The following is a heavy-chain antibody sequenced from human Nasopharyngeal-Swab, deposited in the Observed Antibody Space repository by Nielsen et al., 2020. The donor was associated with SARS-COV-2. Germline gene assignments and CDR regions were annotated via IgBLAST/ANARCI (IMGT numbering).Heavy chain of an antibody. CDR3: AKAPVSVSVAGTFDY. V-gene: IGHV3-9*01. D-gene: IGHD6-19*01. CDR2: ITWNGNSI. Sequence: SLKISCAASGFTFDDYAMHWVRQAPGEGLEWVSGITWNGNSIDYADSVKGRFTISRDNAKNSLYLQMNSLRTEDTALYYCAKAPVSVSVAGTFDYWGQGTLVTVSS. J-gene: IGHJ4*02. CDR1: GFTFDDYA.